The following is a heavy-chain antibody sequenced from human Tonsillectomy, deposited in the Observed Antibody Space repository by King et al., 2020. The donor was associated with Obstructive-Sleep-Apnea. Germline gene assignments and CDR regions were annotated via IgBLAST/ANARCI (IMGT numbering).Heavy chain of an antibody. D-gene: IGHD6-19*01. CDR3: AKASGHSGWWNDALDI. CDR2: VWYDGSNEN. J-gene: IGHJ3*02. Sequence: VQLVEAGGGVVQPGRSLRLSCAASGFTFSSAAMYWVRQAPGKGLEWVAGVWYDGSNENYYGDSVKDRFTISRDNSKNTLHLQMNSLRAEDTAVYYCAKASGHSGWWNDALDIWGQGTMVTVSS. CDR1: GFTFSSAA. V-gene: IGHV3-33*06.